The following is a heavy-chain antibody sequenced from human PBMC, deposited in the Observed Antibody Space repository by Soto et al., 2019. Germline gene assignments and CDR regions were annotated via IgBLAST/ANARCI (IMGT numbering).Heavy chain of an antibody. D-gene: IGHD3-3*01. Sequence: LRLSCTTSGFSFASFAMTWVRQSPGKGLEWVATISGSDGKTYYADSVKGRFSISRDTSRNTLYLQMNSLRADDTAIYYCAKWSYLDYWGQGTRGTVSS. CDR3: AKWSYLDY. V-gene: IGHV3-23*01. CDR1: GFSFASFA. J-gene: IGHJ4*02. CDR2: ISGSDGKT.